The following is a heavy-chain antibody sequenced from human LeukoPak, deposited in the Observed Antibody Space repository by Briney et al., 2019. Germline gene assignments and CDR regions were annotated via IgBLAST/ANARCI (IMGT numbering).Heavy chain of an antibody. V-gene: IGHV4-39*01. J-gene: IGHJ4*02. CDR1: GGSISSSSYY. D-gene: IGHD3-10*01. CDR3: ARPGGSGSY. Sequence: PSETLSLTCTVSGGSISSSSYYWGWIRQPPGKGLEWIGSIYYSGSTNYNPSLKSRVTIPVDTSKNQFSLKLSSVTAADTAVYYCARPGGSGSYWGQGTLVTVSS. CDR2: IYYSGST.